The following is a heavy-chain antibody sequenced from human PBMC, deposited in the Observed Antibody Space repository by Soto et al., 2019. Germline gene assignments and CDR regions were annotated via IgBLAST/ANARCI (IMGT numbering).Heavy chain of an antibody. CDR3: AKEKEPGYDFWSGYLHTYYYYGMDV. Sequence: GGSLRLSCAASGFTFSSYGMHWVRQAPGKGLEWVAVISYDGSNKYYADSVKGRFTISRDNSKNTLYLQMNSLRAEDTAVYYCAKEKEPGYDFWSGYLHTYYYYGMDVWGQGTTVTVSS. CDR2: ISYDGSNK. CDR1: GFTFSSYG. J-gene: IGHJ6*02. D-gene: IGHD3-3*01. V-gene: IGHV3-30*18.